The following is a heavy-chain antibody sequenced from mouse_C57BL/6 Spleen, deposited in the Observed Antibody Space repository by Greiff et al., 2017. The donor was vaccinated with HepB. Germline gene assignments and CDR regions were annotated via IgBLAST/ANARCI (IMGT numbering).Heavy chain of an antibody. CDR3: TTSSSPCYAMDY. D-gene: IGHD1-1*01. Sequence: EVQLVESGAELVRPGASVKLSCTASGFNIKDDYMHWVKQRPEQGLEWIGWIDPENGDTEYASKFQGKATITADTSSNTAYLQLSSLTSEDTAVYYCTTSSSPCYAMDYWGQGTSVTVSS. J-gene: IGHJ4*01. V-gene: IGHV14-4*01. CDR1: GFNIKDDY. CDR2: IDPENGDT.